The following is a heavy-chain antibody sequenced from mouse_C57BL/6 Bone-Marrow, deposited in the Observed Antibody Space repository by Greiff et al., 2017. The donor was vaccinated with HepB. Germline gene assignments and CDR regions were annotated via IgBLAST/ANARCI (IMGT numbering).Heavy chain of an antibody. J-gene: IGHJ4*01. CDR3: ARHGQLRLRAMDY. CDR1: GFSLTSYG. D-gene: IGHD3-2*02. CDR2: IWSDGST. V-gene: IGHV2-6-1*01. Sequence: VKLVESGPGLVAPSQSLSITCTVSGFSLTSYGVHWVRQPPGKGLEWLVVIWSDGSTTYNSALKSRLSISKDNSKSQVFLKMNSLQTDDTAMYYCARHGQLRLRAMDYWGQGTSVTVSS.